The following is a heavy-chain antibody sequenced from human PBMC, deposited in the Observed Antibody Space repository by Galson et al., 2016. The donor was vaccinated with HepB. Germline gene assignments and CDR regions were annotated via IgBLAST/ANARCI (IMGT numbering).Heavy chain of an antibody. CDR3: ARVPGAKIAVAGTDS. CDR1: GGSISSSTW. D-gene: IGHD6-19*01. J-gene: IGHJ4*02. CDR2: IYHSGST. Sequence: SETLSLTCTVSGGSISSSTWWSWVRQPPGKGLEWIGEIYHSGSTNNNPSLKSRVTISVDKPKNQFSLKLYSVTAADTAVYYCARVPGAKIAVAGTDSWGQGTLVTVSS. V-gene: IGHV4-4*02.